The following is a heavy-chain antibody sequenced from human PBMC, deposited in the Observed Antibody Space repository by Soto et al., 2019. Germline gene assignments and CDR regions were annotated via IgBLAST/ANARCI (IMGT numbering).Heavy chain of an antibody. V-gene: IGHV3-9*01. D-gene: IGHD5-18*01. CDR3: VKDRLADYTYGRFDY. CDR1: GFPFENHA. J-gene: IGHJ4*02. Sequence: VQLVESGGDLVQPGRSLRLSCTASGFPFENHAMHWVRQAPGKGLEWVSGIDWSGANIGLADSVKGRFTLSRDNAKYALDLQTNNLRVEDTAFYYCVKDRLADYTYGRFDYWGQGNLVTVSS. CDR2: IDWSGANI.